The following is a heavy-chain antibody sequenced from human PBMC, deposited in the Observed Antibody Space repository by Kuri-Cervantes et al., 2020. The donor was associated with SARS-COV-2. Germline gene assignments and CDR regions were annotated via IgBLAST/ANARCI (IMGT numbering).Heavy chain of an antibody. CDR3: ARAFCSSTSCYYFDY. Sequence: ASVKVSCKVSGYTLTELSMHWVRQAPGKGLEWMGGFDPEDGETIYAQKFQGRVTMTEDTSTDTAYMELRSLRSDDTAVYYCARAFCSSTSCYYFDYWGQGTLVTVSS. CDR2: FDPEDGET. D-gene: IGHD2-2*01. J-gene: IGHJ4*02. V-gene: IGHV1-24*01. CDR1: GYTLTELS.